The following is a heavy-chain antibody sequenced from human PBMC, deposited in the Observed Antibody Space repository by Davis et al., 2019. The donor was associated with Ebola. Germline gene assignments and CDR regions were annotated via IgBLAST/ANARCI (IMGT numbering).Heavy chain of an antibody. CDR2: LYAGGTT. CDR1: GLTVSSTY. Sequence: GESLKISCAASGLTVSSTYMSWVRQAPGKGLEWVSVLYAGGTTYYAASVKGRFTISRDNSRDTLYLQISSLRVEDTAVYYCARRGTSAGGGGAAGVYFEYWGQGTLVTVSS. D-gene: IGHD6-13*01. V-gene: IGHV3-53*01. CDR3: ARRGTSAGGGGAAGVYFEY. J-gene: IGHJ4*02.